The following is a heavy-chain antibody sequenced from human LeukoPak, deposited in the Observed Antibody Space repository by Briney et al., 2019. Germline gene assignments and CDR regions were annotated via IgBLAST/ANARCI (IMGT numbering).Heavy chain of an antibody. CDR1: GFTFSSHW. D-gene: IGHD2-21*01. J-gene: IGHJ4*02. CDR2: INTDGTTT. Sequence: PGGSLRLSCAASGFTFSSHWMHWVRQGPGRGLLSVSRINTDGTTTNYADSVKGRFTISRDNARNTLYLQMHSLRVEDTAVYYCVRDGSCGESGCAGPLWGPGTLVTVSS. CDR3: VRDGSCGESGCAGPL. V-gene: IGHV3-74*01.